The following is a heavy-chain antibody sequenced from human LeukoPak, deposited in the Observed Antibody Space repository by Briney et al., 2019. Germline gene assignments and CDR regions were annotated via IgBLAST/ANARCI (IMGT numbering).Heavy chain of an antibody. CDR3: ARQYSSSWLAWFDP. Sequence: PSETLSLTCTVSGGSISSCYWSWIRQPPGKGLEWIGYIYYSGSTNYNPSLKSRVTISVDTSKNQFSLKLSSVTAADTAVYYCARQYSSSWLAWFDPLGPGNPGHCLL. V-gene: IGHV4-59*01. D-gene: IGHD6-13*01. CDR1: GGSISSCY. J-gene: IGHJ5*02. CDR2: IYYSGST.